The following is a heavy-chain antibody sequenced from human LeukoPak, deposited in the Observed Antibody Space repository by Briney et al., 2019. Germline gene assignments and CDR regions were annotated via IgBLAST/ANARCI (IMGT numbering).Heavy chain of an antibody. J-gene: IGHJ4*02. CDR1: GFTFSDRY. Sequence: GGSLRLSCAAAGFTFSDRYMSWVRQAPGKGLEWVAVISYDGSNKYYADSVKGRFTISRDNSKNTLYLQMNSLRAEDTAVYYCARDGSDCSSTSCYDYWGQGTLVTVSS. D-gene: IGHD2-2*01. V-gene: IGHV3-30*03. CDR2: ISYDGSNK. CDR3: ARDGSDCSSTSCYDY.